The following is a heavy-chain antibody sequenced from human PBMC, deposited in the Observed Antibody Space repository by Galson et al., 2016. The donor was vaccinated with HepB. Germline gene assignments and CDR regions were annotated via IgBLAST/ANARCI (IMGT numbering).Heavy chain of an antibody. D-gene: IGHD3-22*01. Sequence: LRLSCAASGFIISDYSMHWVRQAPGKGLEYVSAIHYHGGSTFYADSVKGRFTISRDNSKNTLYLHVGSLRPEDMAVYYCVRVGSGYDYWGQGTLVTVSS. CDR2: IHYHGGST. CDR1: GFIISDYS. CDR3: VRVGSGYDY. J-gene: IGHJ4*02. V-gene: IGHV3-64*02.